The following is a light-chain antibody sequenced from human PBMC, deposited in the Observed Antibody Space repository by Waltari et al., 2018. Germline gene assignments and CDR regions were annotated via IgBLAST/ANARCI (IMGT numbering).Light chain of an antibody. Sequence: QSALTQPPSASGSPGQSVTIPCTGTSSDVGGHNDVSWYQQHPGKAPKLMIYEVNKRPSGVPDRFSGSKSGNTASLTVSGLQPEDDADYYCTSYAGNSNTYVFGTGTKVTVL. J-gene: IGLJ1*01. V-gene: IGLV2-8*01. CDR3: TSYAGNSNTYV. CDR1: SSDVGGHND. CDR2: EVN.